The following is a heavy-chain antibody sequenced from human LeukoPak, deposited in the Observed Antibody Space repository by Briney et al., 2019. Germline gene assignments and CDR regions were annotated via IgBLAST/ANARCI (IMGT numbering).Heavy chain of an antibody. CDR1: GYTFTSYG. CDR3: AREAVIVVVVAATVLDYYYYMDV. J-gene: IGHJ6*03. D-gene: IGHD2-15*01. CDR2: ISAYNGNT. Sequence: GASVKVSCKASGYTFTSYGISWVRQAPGQGLEWMGWISAYNGNTNYAQKLQGRVTMTTDTSTSTAYMELRSLRSDDTAVYYCAREAVIVVVVAATVLDYYYYMDVWGKGTTVTVSS. V-gene: IGHV1-18*01.